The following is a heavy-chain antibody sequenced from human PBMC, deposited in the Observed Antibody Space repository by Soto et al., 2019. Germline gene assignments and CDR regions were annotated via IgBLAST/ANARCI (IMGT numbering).Heavy chain of an antibody. J-gene: IGHJ5*01. D-gene: IGHD7-27*01. Sequence: PSETLSLTCAVSGGSISSGGYSWSWIRQPPGKGLEWIGYIYHSGSTYYNPSLKSRVTISVDTSKSQFSLNVTSVTAADTAVYFCARGRYCLTGRCFPNWFDSWGQGALVTVSS. CDR2: IYHSGST. CDR3: ARGRYCLTGRCFPNWFDS. CDR1: GGSISSGGYS. V-gene: IGHV4-30-2*05.